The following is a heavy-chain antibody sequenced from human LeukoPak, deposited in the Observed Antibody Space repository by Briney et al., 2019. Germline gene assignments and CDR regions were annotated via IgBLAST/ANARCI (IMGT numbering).Heavy chain of an antibody. V-gene: IGHV3-30-3*01. D-gene: IGHD5-12*01. CDR3: ARVWGYSGYDDY. CDR1: GFTFSSYA. J-gene: IGHJ4*02. CDR2: ISCDGSNK. Sequence: PGGSLRLSCAASGFTFSSYAMHWVRQAPGKGLEWVAVISCDGSNKYYADSVKGRFTISRDNSKNTLYLQMNSLRAEDTAVYYCARVWGYSGYDDYWGQETLVTVSS.